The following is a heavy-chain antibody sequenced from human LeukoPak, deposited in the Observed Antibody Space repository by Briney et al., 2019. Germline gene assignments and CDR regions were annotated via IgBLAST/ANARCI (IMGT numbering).Heavy chain of an antibody. CDR3: ARVAKGFDAFDI. D-gene: IGHD2-21*01. J-gene: IGHJ3*02. CDR1: GYTFTGYY. CDR2: INPNSGGT. V-gene: IGHV1-2*02. Sequence: ASVKVSCKASGYTFTGYYMHWVRQAPGQGLEWMGWINPNSGGTNYAQKFQGRVTMTRDTSISTAYMELSSLRSEDTAVYYCARVAKGFDAFDIWGQGTMVTVSS.